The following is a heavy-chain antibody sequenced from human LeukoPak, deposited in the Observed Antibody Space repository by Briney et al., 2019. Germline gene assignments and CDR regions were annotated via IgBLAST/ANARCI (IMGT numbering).Heavy chain of an antibody. Sequence: RASVKVSCKASGGTFSSYAISWVRQAPGQGLEWMGGIIPIFGTANYAQKFQDRVTITADESTSTAYMELSNLRSEDTAVYYCARRGDGYNLYWSDPWGQGTLVTVSS. J-gene: IGHJ5*02. CDR2: IIPIFGTA. D-gene: IGHD5-24*01. V-gene: IGHV1-69*01. CDR1: GGTFSSYA. CDR3: ARRGDGYNLYWSDP.